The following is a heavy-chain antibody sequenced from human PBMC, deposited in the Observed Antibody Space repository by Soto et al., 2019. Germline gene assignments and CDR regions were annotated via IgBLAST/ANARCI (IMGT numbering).Heavy chain of an antibody. J-gene: IGHJ6*02. D-gene: IGHD6-13*01. CDR3: ARGSGTAATPLYYYYGMDV. V-gene: IGHV3-7*05. CDR2: IKQDGSEK. Sequence: GGSQRLSCAASGFNFGSYWMSWVRQAPGKGLEWVANIKQDGSEKYYVDSVKGRFTISRDNAKNSLYLQMNSLRAEGTAVYYCARGSGTAATPLYYYYGMDVWGQGTTVTVSS. CDR1: GFNFGSYW.